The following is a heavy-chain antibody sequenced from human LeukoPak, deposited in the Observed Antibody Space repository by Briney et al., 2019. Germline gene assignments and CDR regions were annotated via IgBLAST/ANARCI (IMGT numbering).Heavy chain of an antibody. CDR3: AKRGYCTTTSCYTSDFDY. J-gene: IGHJ4*02. Sequence: PGGSLRLSCAASGFTFSSYAMNWVRQAPGNGLEWVSAISGSTGSTYYADSVKGRFTISRDNSKNTVYLQMNSLRAEDTGVYYCAKRGYCTTTSCYTSDFDYWGQGTLVTVSS. D-gene: IGHD2-2*02. CDR1: GFTFSSYA. V-gene: IGHV3-23*01. CDR2: ISGSTGST.